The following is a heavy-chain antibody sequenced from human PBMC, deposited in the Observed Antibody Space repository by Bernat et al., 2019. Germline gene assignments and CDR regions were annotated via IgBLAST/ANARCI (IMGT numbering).Heavy chain of an antibody. CDR3: AIQRGSGWYPDGY. CDR2: INPSGGST. V-gene: IGHV1-46*01. Sequence: QVQLVQSGAEVKKPGASVKVSCKASGYTFTSYYMHWVRQAPGRGLEWMGIINPSGGSTSYAQKFQGRVTMTRDTSTSTVYMELSSLRSEDTAVYYCAIQRGSGWYPDGYWGQGTLVTVSS. J-gene: IGHJ4*02. D-gene: IGHD6-19*01. CDR1: GYTFTSYY.